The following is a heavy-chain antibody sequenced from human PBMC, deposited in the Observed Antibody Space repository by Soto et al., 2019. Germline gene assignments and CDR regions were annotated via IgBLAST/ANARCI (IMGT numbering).Heavy chain of an antibody. CDR3: AAGGTRWLHSPFDY. J-gene: IGHJ4*02. CDR1: GHTLTVLS. D-gene: IGHD1-1*01. CDR2: FDPEDGET. V-gene: IGHV1-24*01. Sequence: QVQLLQSGAEVKKPGASVKVSCKVSGHTLTVLSMHWVRQAPGRGLEWMGGFDPEDGETIFAQKVQGRVTMTEDTTTDSTYMELTSLRSEDTAVYYCAAGGTRWLHSPFDYWGQGTLVTISS.